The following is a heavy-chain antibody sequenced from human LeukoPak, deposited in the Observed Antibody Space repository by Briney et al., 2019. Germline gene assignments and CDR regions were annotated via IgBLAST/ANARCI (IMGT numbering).Heavy chain of an antibody. CDR3: ARQNGALDI. Sequence: SETLSLTCTVSGGSISSSSYYWGWIRQPPGKGLEWIGSIYYSGSTYYNPSLKSRVTISVDTSKNQFSLKLSSVTAADTAVYYCARQNGALDIWGQGTMVTVSS. J-gene: IGHJ3*02. CDR1: GGSISSSSYY. CDR2: IYYSGST. V-gene: IGHV4-39*07. D-gene: IGHD2-8*01.